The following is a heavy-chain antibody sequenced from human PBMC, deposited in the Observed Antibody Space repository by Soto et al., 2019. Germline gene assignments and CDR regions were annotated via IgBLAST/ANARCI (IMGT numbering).Heavy chain of an antibody. D-gene: IGHD2-2*01. V-gene: IGHV4-59*01. CDR2: IYYSGST. CDR1: GGSISNYY. Sequence: SETLSLTCAVSGGSISNYYWSWIRQTPGKGLEWIGYIYYSGSTNYNPSLKSRVTISVDTSKNHFSLKLSSVTAADTAVYYCARTYCISTSCYDLFDYWGQGTLVTVSS. CDR3: ARTYCISTSCYDLFDY. J-gene: IGHJ4*02.